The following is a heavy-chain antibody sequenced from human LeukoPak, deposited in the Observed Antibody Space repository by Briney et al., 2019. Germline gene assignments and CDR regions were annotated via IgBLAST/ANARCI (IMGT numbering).Heavy chain of an antibody. Sequence: SETLSLTCNVSGGSISSYYWSWIRQPPGKGLEWIGYIYYSGSTYYNPSLKSRVTISVDTSKNQFSLKLSSVTAADTAVYYCARHEGQPAYCGGDCYGDAFDIWGQGTMVTVSS. CDR1: GGSISSYY. CDR3: ARHEGQPAYCGGDCYGDAFDI. CDR2: IYYSGST. D-gene: IGHD2-21*02. J-gene: IGHJ3*02. V-gene: IGHV4-59*08.